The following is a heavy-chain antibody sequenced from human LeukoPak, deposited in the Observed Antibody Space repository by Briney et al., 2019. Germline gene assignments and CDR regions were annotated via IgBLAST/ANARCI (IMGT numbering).Heavy chain of an antibody. D-gene: IGHD4-17*01. CDR1: GYTFTGYY. CDR3: ARGDYGDYQIFDY. J-gene: IGHJ4*02. V-gene: IGHV1-2*02. Sequence: APVKVSCKASGYTFTGYYMHWVRQAPGQGLEWMGWINPNSGGTNYAQKFQGRVTMTRDTSISTAYMELSRLRSDDTAVYYCARGDYGDYQIFDYWGQGTLVTVSS. CDR2: INPNSGGT.